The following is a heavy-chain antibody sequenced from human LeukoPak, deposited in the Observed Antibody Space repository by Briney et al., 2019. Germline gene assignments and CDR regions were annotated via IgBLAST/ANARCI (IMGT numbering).Heavy chain of an antibody. CDR1: GFTFSNYW. CDR2: IKKDGSEK. V-gene: IGHV3-7*01. CDR3: ARGAWYGIS. D-gene: IGHD6-13*01. Sequence: GGSLRLSCLISGFTFSNYWMTWVRQAPGKGLERLATIKKDGSEKYYVDSVKGRFTISRDNAKNSLDLQMNSLRAEDTAVYYCARGAWYGISWGQGTLVTVSS. J-gene: IGHJ5*02.